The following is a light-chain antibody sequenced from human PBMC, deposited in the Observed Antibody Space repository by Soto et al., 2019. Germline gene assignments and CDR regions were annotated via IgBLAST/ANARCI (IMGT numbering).Light chain of an antibody. Sequence: DIQITQSPSSLSASVGDRVTIACRASQGISNYLAWYQQKPGKVPKLLIYAASTLQSGVPSRFSGSGSGTEFTLTISSLQPVDFATYFCLQYQTYRTFGQGTKVDIK. CDR1: QGISNY. J-gene: IGKJ1*01. CDR3: LQYQTYRT. CDR2: AAS. V-gene: IGKV1-27*01.